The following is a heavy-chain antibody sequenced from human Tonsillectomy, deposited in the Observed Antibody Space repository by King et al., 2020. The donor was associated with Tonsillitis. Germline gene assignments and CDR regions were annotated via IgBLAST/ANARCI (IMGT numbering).Heavy chain of an antibody. CDR1: GGSISSYY. CDR3: ARRMRSYYYYMDV. J-gene: IGHJ6*03. CDR2: IYYSGST. D-gene: IGHD2-8*01. Sequence: VQLQESGPGLVKPSETLSLTCTVSGGSISSYYWSWIRQPPGKGLEWIGYIYYSGSTNYNPSLKSRVTISVDTSKNQFSLKLSSVTAADTAVYYCARRMRSYYYYMDVWGKGTTVTVSS. V-gene: IGHV4-59*08.